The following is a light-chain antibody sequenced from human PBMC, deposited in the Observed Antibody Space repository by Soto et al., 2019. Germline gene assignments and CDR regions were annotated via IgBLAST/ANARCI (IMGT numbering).Light chain of an antibody. V-gene: IGLV2-14*01. CDR1: SSDVGGYNY. Sequence: QSALTQPASVSGSPGQSIAISCTGTSSDVGGYNYVSWYQQHPGKAPKLMIYEVSNRPSGVSNRFSGSKSGNTASLTVSGLQPEDEADYYCSSYTSSTTLVFGTGTKVTVL. CDR2: EVS. J-gene: IGLJ1*01. CDR3: SSYTSSTTLV.